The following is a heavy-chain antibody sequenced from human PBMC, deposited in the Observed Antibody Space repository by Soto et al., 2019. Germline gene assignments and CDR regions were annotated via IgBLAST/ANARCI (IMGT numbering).Heavy chain of an antibody. CDR2: IYYSGST. V-gene: IGHV4-59*01. D-gene: IGHD3-3*01. J-gene: IGHJ5*02. CDR1: GGSISSYY. Sequence: QVQLQESGPGLVKPSETLSLTCTVSGGSISSYYWSWIRQPPGKGLEWIGYIYYSGSTNYNPSLKSRVTISVDTSKNQFSLKLSSVTAADTDVYYCARVLFGRGNWFDPWGQGTLVTVSS. CDR3: ARVLFGRGNWFDP.